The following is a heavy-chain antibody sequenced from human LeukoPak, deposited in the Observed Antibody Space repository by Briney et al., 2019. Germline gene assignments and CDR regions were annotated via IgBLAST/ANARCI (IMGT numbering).Heavy chain of an antibody. Sequence: GGSLRLSCAASGFTFSSYAMSWVRQAPGEGLEWVSAISGSGGSTYYADSVKGRFTISTDNSKNTLYLQMNSLRAEDTAVYYCAKVGSSRYFDWLLDYWGQGTLVTVSS. CDR1: GFTFSSYA. D-gene: IGHD3-9*01. CDR2: ISGSGGST. V-gene: IGHV3-23*01. J-gene: IGHJ4*02. CDR3: AKVGSSRYFDWLLDY.